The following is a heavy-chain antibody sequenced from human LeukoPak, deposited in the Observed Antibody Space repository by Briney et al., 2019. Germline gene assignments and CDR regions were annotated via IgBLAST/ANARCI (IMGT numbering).Heavy chain of an antibody. CDR3: AREGDFRSGFSPNWFDP. Sequence: GGSLRLSCVDSGINFEAYWMSWVRQAPGKGPEWVANVKQDGREKNYVDSVRGRFTISRDSAKKSVYLQMNSLRAEDTAVYYCAREGDFRSGFSPNWFDPWGQGTLVIVSS. D-gene: IGHD3-3*01. CDR1: GINFEAYW. J-gene: IGHJ5*02. CDR2: VKQDGREK. V-gene: IGHV3-7*01.